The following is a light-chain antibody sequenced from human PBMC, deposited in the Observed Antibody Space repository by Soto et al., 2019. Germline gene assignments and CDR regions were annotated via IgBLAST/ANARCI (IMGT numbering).Light chain of an antibody. CDR3: QQYGSLPRT. J-gene: IGKJ1*01. V-gene: IGKV3-20*01. CDR1: QSVGGTY. CDR2: GAS. Sequence: EVVLTQSPGTLSLSPGERATLSCRASQSVGGTYLAWYQQKTGQAPGLLIYGASSRATNIPDRFSGSVSGTDFTLTITRLEPEDFAVYYCQQYGSLPRTFGQGTKVEI.